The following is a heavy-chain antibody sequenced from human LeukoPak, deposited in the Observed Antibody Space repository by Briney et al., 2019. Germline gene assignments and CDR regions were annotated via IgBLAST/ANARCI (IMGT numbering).Heavy chain of an antibody. D-gene: IGHD6-13*01. V-gene: IGHV1-3*01. CDR3: ARGRWEAAAGYYFEY. Sequence: ASVKVSCKASGYTFSNYAMNWVRQAPGQRLEWVGWVNAGNGHTKYSQKFQGRVIITRDTSASTACVELRSLRSEDTAVYYCARGRWEAAAGYYFEYWGQGTLVTVSS. CDR1: GYTFSNYA. J-gene: IGHJ4*02. CDR2: VNAGNGHT.